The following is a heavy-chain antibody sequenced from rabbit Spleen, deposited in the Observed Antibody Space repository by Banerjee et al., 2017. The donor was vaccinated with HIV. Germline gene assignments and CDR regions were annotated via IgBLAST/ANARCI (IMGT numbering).Heavy chain of an antibody. CDR2: INTATGKA. V-gene: IGHV1S40*01. CDR3: ARDLLGVIGWNFYL. J-gene: IGHJ4*01. CDR1: GFSFSSSDY. D-gene: IGHD1-1*01. Sequence: QSLEESGGGLVQPEGSLALTCKASGFSFSSSDYICWVRQAPGKGLEWIACINTATGKAVYASWAKGRFTISKTSSTTVTLRMTSLTAADRATYFCARDLLGVIGWNFYLWGPGTLVTVS.